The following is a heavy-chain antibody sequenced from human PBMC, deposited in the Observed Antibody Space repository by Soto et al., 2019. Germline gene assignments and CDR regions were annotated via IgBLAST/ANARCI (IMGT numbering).Heavy chain of an antibody. CDR1: GGSISSGGYY. Sequence: SETLSLTCTVSGGSISSGGYYWSWIRQHPGKGLEWIGYIYYSGSTYYNPSLKSRVTISVDMSKNQFSLKLSSVTAADTAVYYCARWFRATSVVVITKRVGGMDVWGQGTTVTVSS. CDR2: IYYSGST. D-gene: IGHD3-22*01. CDR3: ARWFRATSVVVITKRVGGMDV. V-gene: IGHV4-31*03. J-gene: IGHJ6*02.